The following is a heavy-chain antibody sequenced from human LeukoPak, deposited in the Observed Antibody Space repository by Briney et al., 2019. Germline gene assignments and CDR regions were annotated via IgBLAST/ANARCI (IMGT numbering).Heavy chain of an antibody. CDR1: GGSISSYY. J-gene: IGHJ3*02. CDR3: AREGCSSTRCYNRPRAFDI. Sequence: SETLSLTCTVSGGSISSYYWSWIRQPPGKGLEWIGYIYYSGSTNYNPSLKSRVTISVDTSKNQFSLKLSSVTAADTAVYYCAREGCSSTRCYNRPRAFDIWGQGTMVTVSS. CDR2: IYYSGST. D-gene: IGHD2-2*02. V-gene: IGHV4-59*01.